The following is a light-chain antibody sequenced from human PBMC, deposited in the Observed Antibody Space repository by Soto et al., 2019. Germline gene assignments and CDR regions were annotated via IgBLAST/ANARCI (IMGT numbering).Light chain of an antibody. J-gene: IGLJ1*01. V-gene: IGLV2-8*01. CDR2: EVT. CDR1: SSDVGFYNF. Sequence: QYVLTQPPSASGSPGQSLTISCTGTSSDVGFYNFVSWYQQRPGKAPKLVIYEVTKRPSGVPDRFSGSKSGSTASLTVSGLQADDEADYYCASYAGTKLLVFGSGTKVTVL. CDR3: ASYAGTKLLV.